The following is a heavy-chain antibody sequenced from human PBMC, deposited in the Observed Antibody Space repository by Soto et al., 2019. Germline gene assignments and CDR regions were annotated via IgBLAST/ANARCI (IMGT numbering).Heavy chain of an antibody. D-gene: IGHD6-19*01. CDR1: GYTFASYG. J-gene: IGHJ6*03. CDR2: ISAYSGNT. V-gene: IGHV1-18*01. Sequence: QVQLVQSGAEVKEPGASVKVSCKTSGYTFASYGISWVRQAPGQGLEWVGWISAYSGNTKFAQKVQGRVTLTTDTRASTAWMELRSLSSDDTTIYYCARGLAVASITDSNYYYYYTDVWGKWTTVTVSS. CDR3: ARGLAVASITDSNYYYYYTDV.